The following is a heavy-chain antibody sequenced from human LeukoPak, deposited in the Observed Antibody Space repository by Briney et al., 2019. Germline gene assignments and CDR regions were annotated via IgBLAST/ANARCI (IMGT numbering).Heavy chain of an antibody. V-gene: IGHV1-2*06. CDR3: ARVRGYYDSSGPFDY. D-gene: IGHD3-22*01. CDR1: GYTFTGYY. Sequence: ASVKVSCKASGYTFTGYYIHWVRQAPGQGLEWMGRINPNSGGTNYAQKFQGRVTMTRDTSISTAYMELSRLRSDDTAVYYCARVRGYYDSSGPFDYWGQGTLVTVSS. CDR2: INPNSGGT. J-gene: IGHJ4*02.